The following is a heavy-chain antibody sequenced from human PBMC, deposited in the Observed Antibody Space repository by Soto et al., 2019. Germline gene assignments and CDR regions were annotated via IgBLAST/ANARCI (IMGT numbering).Heavy chain of an antibody. CDR3: AKDLNVLLWFGELSVDY. CDR1: GFTFSSYA. J-gene: IGHJ4*02. D-gene: IGHD3-10*01. V-gene: IGHV3-23*01. CDR2: ISGSGGST. Sequence: GGSLRLSCAASGFTFSSYAMSWVRQAPGKGLEWVSAISGSGGSTYYADSVKGRFTISRDNSKNTLYLQMNSLRAEDTAVYYCAKDLNVLLWFGELSVDYWGQGTLVTVSS.